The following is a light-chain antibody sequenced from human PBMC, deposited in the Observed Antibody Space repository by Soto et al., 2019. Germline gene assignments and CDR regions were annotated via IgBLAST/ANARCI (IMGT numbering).Light chain of an antibody. J-gene: IGLJ2*01. CDR1: SSDVGGYSY. Sequence: QSVLTQPASVSGSPGQSITISCTGTSSDVGGYSYVSWYQQHPGKVPKLMIYEVSNRPSGVSNRFSGSKSGNTASLTVSGLQAEDEADYYCSSYTSSSSLVVFGGGTKLTVL. CDR3: SSYTSSSSLVV. V-gene: IGLV2-14*01. CDR2: EVS.